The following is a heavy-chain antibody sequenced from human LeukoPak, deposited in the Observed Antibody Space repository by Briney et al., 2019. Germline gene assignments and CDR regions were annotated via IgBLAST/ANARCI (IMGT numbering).Heavy chain of an antibody. Sequence: PGGSLRLSCAASGLTFSNHGMHWVRQAPGKGLEWVAFIWYDGSNKYYADSVKGRFTISRDNSKNTLYLQMNSLRAEDTAVYYCARDHERYYDSSGYPIAQDYWGQGTLVTVSS. J-gene: IGHJ4*02. V-gene: IGHV3-30*02. CDR3: ARDHERYYDSSGYPIAQDY. CDR2: IWYDGSNK. D-gene: IGHD3-22*01. CDR1: GLTFSNHG.